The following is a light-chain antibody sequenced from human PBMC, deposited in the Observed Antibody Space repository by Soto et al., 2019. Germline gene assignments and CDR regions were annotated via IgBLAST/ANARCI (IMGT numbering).Light chain of an antibody. CDR3: QQYNNWPPLT. V-gene: IGKV3-15*01. J-gene: IGKJ4*01. CDR1: QSVSTN. CDR2: GAS. Sequence: EIVMTQSPATLSVSPGERVTLSCRAGQSVSTNVAWYQQKPGQAPRLLIYGASTRATGVPARFSGSGSGTEFTLTISSLQSEDFAVYYCQQYNNWPPLTFGGGTKVEIK.